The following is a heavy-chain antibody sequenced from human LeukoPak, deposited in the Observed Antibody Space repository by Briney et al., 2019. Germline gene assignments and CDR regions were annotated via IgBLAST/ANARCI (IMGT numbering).Heavy chain of an antibody. V-gene: IGHV4-39*07. CDR3: AREARQWPYFDY. J-gene: IGHJ4*02. D-gene: IGHD6-19*01. Sequence: PSETLSLTCTVSGGSISSSRYYWGWIRQPPGKGLEWIGSIYYSGSTYYNPSLKSRVTISVDTSKNQFSLKLSSVTAADTAVYYCAREARQWPYFDYWGQGTLVTVSS. CDR1: GGSISSSRYY. CDR2: IYYSGST.